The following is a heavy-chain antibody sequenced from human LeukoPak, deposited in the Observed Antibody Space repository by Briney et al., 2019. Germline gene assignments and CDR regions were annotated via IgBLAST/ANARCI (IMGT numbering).Heavy chain of an antibody. CDR3: AREGTYYDFWSGSYWFDP. D-gene: IGHD3-3*01. J-gene: IGHJ5*02. CDR1: GGTISSNY. Sequence: SENLSLNCTVYGGTISSNYWSWLRPPAGQGLKWIGRPYNSGRTNYMPSLKSRVTMSVDTSKNQFSLKLSSVTAADTAVYYCAREGTYYDFWSGSYWFDPWGQGTLVTVSS. CDR2: PYNSGRT. V-gene: IGHV4-4*07.